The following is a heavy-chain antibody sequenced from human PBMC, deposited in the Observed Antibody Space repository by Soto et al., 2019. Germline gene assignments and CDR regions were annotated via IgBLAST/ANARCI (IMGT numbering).Heavy chain of an antibody. CDR2: IYSGGST. Sequence: EVQLVESGGGLIQPGGSLRLSCAASGFTVSSNYMSWVRQAPGKGLEWVSVIYSGGSTYYADSVKGRFTISRDNSKNTLYLQMNSLRAEDTAVYYCAREVGSYGLSGYFDYWGQGTLVTVSS. CDR1: GFTVSSNY. J-gene: IGHJ4*02. D-gene: IGHD1-26*01. CDR3: AREVGSYGLSGYFDY. V-gene: IGHV3-53*01.